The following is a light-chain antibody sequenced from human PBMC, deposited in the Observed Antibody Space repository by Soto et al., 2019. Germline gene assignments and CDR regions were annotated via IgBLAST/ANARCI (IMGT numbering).Light chain of an antibody. J-gene: IGLJ1*01. Sequence: QSVLTQPPSASGTPGQRVTISCSGSSSNIGSNTVNWYQQLPGTAPKLLIYSNNQRPSGVPDRFSGSKSGTSASLAIRGTQSEDEADYYCAAWDDSLNGYVFGTGTKVTVL. CDR3: AAWDDSLNGYV. CDR2: SNN. CDR1: SSNIGSNT. V-gene: IGLV1-44*01.